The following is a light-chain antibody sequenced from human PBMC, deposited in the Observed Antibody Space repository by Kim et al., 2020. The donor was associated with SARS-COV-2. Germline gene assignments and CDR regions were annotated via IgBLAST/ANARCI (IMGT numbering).Light chain of an antibody. CDR1: SGSVSTSYY. CDR2: STN. V-gene: IGLV8-61*01. Sequence: GGTVTLTCGLSSGSVSTSYYPSWYQQTPGQAPRTLIYSTNARSSGVPDRFSGSILDNKAALTITGAQADDESDYYCVLYMRSDFWVFGGGTQLTVL. CDR3: VLYMRSDFWV. J-gene: IGLJ3*02.